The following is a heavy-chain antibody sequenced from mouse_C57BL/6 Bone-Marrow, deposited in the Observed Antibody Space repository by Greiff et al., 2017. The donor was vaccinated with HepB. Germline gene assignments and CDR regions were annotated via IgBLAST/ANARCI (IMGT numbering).Heavy chain of an antibody. D-gene: IGHD1-1*01. CDR2: IYPGGGYT. CDR1: GYTFTNYW. V-gene: IGHV1-63*01. Sequence: VQVVESGAELVRPGTSVKMSCKASGYTFTNYWIGWAKQRPGHGLEWIGDIYPGGGYTNYNEKFKGKATLTADKSSSTAYMQFSSLTSEDSAIYYCARRGSSHFDYWGQGTTLTVSS. CDR3: ARRGSSHFDY. J-gene: IGHJ2*01.